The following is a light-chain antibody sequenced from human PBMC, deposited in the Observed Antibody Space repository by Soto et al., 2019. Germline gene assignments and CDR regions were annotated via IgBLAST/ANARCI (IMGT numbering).Light chain of an antibody. Sequence: DVVMTQSPLSLPVTLGQPASISCRSSLSPLNPDGNTSLNWFQQRPGQSPGRLIYKVSTRDSGVPDRFSGSGSGTDFTLKINRVEAEDVGVYYCMESTHWPYTFGQGTKLEI. CDR2: KVS. CDR1: LSPLNPDGNTS. CDR3: MESTHWPYT. V-gene: IGKV2-30*01. J-gene: IGKJ2*01.